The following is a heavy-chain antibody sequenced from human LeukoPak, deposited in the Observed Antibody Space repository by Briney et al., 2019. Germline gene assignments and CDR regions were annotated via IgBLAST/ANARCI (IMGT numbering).Heavy chain of an antibody. CDR1: GFTFSSYA. CDR2: ISYDGSNK. V-gene: IGHV3-30-3*01. Sequence: GGSLRLSCAASGFTFSSYAMHWVRQAPGKGLEWVAVISYDGSNKYYADSVKGRFTISRDNSKNTLYLQMNSLRAEDTAVYYCAKDYRRNHYGSPGAFDIWGQGTMVTVSS. CDR3: AKDYRRNHYGSPGAFDI. J-gene: IGHJ3*02. D-gene: IGHD3-10*01.